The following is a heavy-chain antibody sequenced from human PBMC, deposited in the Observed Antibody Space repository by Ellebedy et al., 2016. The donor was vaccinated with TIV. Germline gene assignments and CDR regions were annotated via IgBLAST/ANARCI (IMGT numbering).Heavy chain of an antibody. CDR3: ARGGGGIVATIVFYYYGMDV. Sequence: GESLKISCAASGFTFSSYWMGWVRQAPGKGLEWVANIKQDGSEKYYVDSVKGRFTISRDNAKNSLYLQMNSLRAEDTAVYYCARGGGGIVATIVFYYYGMDVWGQGTTVTVSS. D-gene: IGHD5-12*01. J-gene: IGHJ6*02. CDR2: IKQDGSEK. V-gene: IGHV3-7*01. CDR1: GFTFSSYW.